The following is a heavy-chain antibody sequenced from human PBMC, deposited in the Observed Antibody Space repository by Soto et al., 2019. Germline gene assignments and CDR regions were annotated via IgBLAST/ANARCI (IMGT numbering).Heavy chain of an antibody. CDR1: GYTFTSYG. V-gene: IGHV1-18*01. CDR3: ARKMKGIYHYYYYYGMDV. CDR2: ISAYNGNT. Sequence: VKVSCKASGYTFTSYGISWVRQAPGQGLEWMGWISAYNGNTNYAQKLQGRVTMTTDTSTSTAYMELRSLRSDDTAVYYCARKMKGIYHYYYYYGMDVWGQGTTVTVSS. J-gene: IGHJ6*02.